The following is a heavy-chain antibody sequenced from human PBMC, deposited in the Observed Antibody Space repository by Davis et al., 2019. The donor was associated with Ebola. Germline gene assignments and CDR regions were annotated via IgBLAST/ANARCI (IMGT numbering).Heavy chain of an antibody. CDR1: GGSISSGVNY. Sequence: SETLSPTCSLSGGSISSGVNYWSWVRQHPGKGLEWIGYIYYSGSTYYNPSLNGRFSMSLDTSKNQFSLRVSSVTAADTAVYFCARRLVASYHFDKWGQGTLVTVSS. V-gene: IGHV4-31*03. D-gene: IGHD5-12*01. CDR2: IYYSGST. CDR3: ARRLVASYHFDK. J-gene: IGHJ4*02.